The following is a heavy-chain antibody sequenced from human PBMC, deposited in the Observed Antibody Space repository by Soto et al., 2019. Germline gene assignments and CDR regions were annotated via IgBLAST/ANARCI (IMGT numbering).Heavy chain of an antibody. D-gene: IGHD3-22*01. CDR3: ARDYGSSGIDI. J-gene: IGHJ3*02. CDR1: GGTFSSYA. V-gene: IGHV1-69*12. CDR2: IIPIFGTA. Sequence: QVQLVQSGAEVKKPGSSVKVSCKASGGTFSSYAISWVRQAPGQGLEWMGGIIPIFGTANYAQKFQDSVTITAEDSTTAADMDLSSLRSDDTVVYYYARDYGSSGIDIWGQGTMVTVSS.